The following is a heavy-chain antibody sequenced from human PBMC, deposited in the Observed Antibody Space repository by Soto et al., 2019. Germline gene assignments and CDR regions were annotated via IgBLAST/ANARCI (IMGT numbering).Heavy chain of an antibody. V-gene: IGHV1-18*01. D-gene: IGHD2-15*01. CDR3: ARALNVEWWSVY. Sequence: AAVKVSCKASGYTFTSYGISWVRQAPGQGLEWMGWISAYNGNTNYAQKLQGRVTMTTDTSTSTAYMELRSLRSDDTAVYYCARALNVEWWSVYWGQGTLVTVSS. J-gene: IGHJ4*02. CDR1: GYTFTSYG. CDR2: ISAYNGNT.